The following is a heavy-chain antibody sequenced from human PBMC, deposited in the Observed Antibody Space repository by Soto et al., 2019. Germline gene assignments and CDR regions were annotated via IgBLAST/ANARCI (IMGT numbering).Heavy chain of an antibody. CDR2: TYYRSKWYN. CDR3: ARERYYDFWSGYFRLLYYFDY. J-gene: IGHJ4*02. Sequence: WNWIRQSPSRGLQLPGRTYYRSKWYNDYAVSVQSRITINPDTPTNQFSLQRNSVTPEDTAVYYCARERYYDFWSGYFRLLYYFDYWGQGTPVTVS. V-gene: IGHV6-1*01. D-gene: IGHD3-3*01.